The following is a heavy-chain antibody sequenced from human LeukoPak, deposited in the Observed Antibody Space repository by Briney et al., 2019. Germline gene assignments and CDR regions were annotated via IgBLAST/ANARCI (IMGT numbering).Heavy chain of an antibody. CDR3: ARGLNNRKSGRRFDVFEI. V-gene: IGHV1-2*02. CDR1: GYTFTGYY. CDR2: INPYSGGT. Sequence: ASVKVSCKASGYTFTGYYMHWVRQAPGQGLEWMGWINPYSGGTNYAQKFQGRVTMTRDTSISTAYIELSRLTSDDTAVYYCARGLNNRKSGRRFDVFEIWGQGTMVTVSS. D-gene: IGHD3-3*01. J-gene: IGHJ3*02.